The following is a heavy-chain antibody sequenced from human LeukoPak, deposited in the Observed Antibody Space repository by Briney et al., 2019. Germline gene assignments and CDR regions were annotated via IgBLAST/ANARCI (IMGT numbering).Heavy chain of an antibody. CDR1: GGSISSSSYY. D-gene: IGHD4-11*01. V-gene: IGHV4-39*01. Sequence: SETLSLTCTVSGGSISSSSYYRGWIRQPPGKGLEWIGSIYYSGSTYYNPSLKSRVTISVDTSKNQFSLKLSSVTAADTAVYYCARHPAYYSNYNFDYWGQGTLVTVSS. J-gene: IGHJ4*02. CDR2: IYYSGST. CDR3: ARHPAYYSNYNFDY.